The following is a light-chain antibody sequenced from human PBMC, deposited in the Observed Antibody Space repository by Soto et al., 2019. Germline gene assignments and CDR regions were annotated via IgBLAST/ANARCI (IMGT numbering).Light chain of an antibody. Sequence: QSVLTQPASVSESPGQSITISCTGTSSDVGGYNYVSWYQQHPGKAPKLMIYDVSNRPSGVSNRFSGSKSGNTASLTISGLQAEDEADYYCSSYTSSSTLDVVFGGGTKVTVL. CDR3: SSYTSSSTLDVV. CDR1: SSDVGGYNY. J-gene: IGLJ2*01. CDR2: DVS. V-gene: IGLV2-14*01.